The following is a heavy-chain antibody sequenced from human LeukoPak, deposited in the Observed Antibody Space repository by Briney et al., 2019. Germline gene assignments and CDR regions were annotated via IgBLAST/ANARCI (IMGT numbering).Heavy chain of an antibody. J-gene: IGHJ3*02. D-gene: IGHD2-15*01. V-gene: IGHV1-18*01. CDR1: GYTFTSHG. Sequence: ASVKVSCKASGYTFTSHGISWVRQAPGQGLEWMGWISAYNGNTNYAQKLQGRVTMTTDTSTSTAYMELRSLRSDDTAVYYCARSTLYCSGGSCFGDAFDIWGQGTMVTVSS. CDR2: ISAYNGNT. CDR3: ARSTLYCSGGSCFGDAFDI.